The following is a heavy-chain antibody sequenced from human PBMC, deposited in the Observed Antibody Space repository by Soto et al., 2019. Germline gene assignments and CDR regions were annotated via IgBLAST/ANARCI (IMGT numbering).Heavy chain of an antibody. CDR2: ISAYNGNT. Sequence: QVQLVQSGAEVKKPGASVKVSCKASGYTFTSYGISWVRQAPGQGLEWMGWISAYNGNTNYAQKLQGRVTMTTDTATSTVYIELRSLRADDTAFYYCARAVDYYDSSGYYTHEYFQHWGQGTLVTVSS. CDR3: ARAVDYYDSSGYYTHEYFQH. V-gene: IGHV1-18*01. J-gene: IGHJ1*01. CDR1: GYTFTSYG. D-gene: IGHD3-22*01.